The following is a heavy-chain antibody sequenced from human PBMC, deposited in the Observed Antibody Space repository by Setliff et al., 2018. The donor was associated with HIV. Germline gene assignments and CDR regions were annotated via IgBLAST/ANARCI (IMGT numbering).Heavy chain of an antibody. Sequence: PSETLSLTCAVYGGSFTGYQWTWIRQSPGKGLEWIGEVNHGGTAIYDLSLESRVTISVDMSKRQFSLRLTSVTAADTAVYYCARAGSAAASPLDYWGQGTLVTVSS. CDR1: GGSFTGYQ. CDR3: ARAGSAAASPLDY. J-gene: IGHJ4*02. V-gene: IGHV4-34*01. CDR2: VNHGGTA. D-gene: IGHD6-6*01.